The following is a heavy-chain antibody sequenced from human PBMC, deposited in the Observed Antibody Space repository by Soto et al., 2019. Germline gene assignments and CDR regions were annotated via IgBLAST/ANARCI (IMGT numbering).Heavy chain of an antibody. J-gene: IGHJ3*02. CDR3: ARGGSNDWQVAFDI. CDR1: GVSFSTYY. D-gene: IGHD3-16*01. CDR2: INHNGNN. V-gene: IGHV4-34*01. Sequence: SETLSLTCVVSGVSFSTYYYSWIRQSPGKGLEWIGEINHNGNNNYSPSLKSRVTMSLDTSKNQFSLKLTSVTAADTAVYYCARGGSNDWQVAFDIWGQGTMVTVSS.